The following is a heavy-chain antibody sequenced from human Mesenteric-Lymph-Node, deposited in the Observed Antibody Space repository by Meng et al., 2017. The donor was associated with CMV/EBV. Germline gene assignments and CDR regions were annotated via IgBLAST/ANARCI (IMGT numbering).Heavy chain of an antibody. Sequence: GTFSKYAINLVRQVPGQGLQWMGGIIPIFSTTIYSHKFQDRVSITADESATTAYMELSGLRSEDTAMYYCARGREIMVRGVIGFFDYWGQGTLVTVSS. D-gene: IGHD3-10*01. V-gene: IGHV1-69*01. CDR3: ARGREIMVRGVIGFFDY. CDR1: GTFSKYA. CDR2: IIPIFSTT. J-gene: IGHJ4*02.